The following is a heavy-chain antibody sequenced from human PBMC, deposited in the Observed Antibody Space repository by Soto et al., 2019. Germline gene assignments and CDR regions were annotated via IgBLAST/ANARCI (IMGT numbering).Heavy chain of an antibody. Sequence: QVQLVESGGGFVQPGRSLRRSCAASGVTFSSYVMHWVRQAPGKGLEWVAVISYDGSNKYYADSVKGRFTISRDNSKNTLYLQMNSLRDEDTAVYYCAKCRPGRNYYYYYGMDVWGQGTTVTVSS. J-gene: IGHJ6*02. V-gene: IGHV3-30*18. CDR1: GVTFSSYV. CDR2: ISYDGSNK. CDR3: AKCRPGRNYYYYYGMDV.